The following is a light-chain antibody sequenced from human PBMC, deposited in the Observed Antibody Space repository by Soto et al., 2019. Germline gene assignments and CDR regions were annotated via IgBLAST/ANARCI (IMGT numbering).Light chain of an antibody. CDR1: QRVSSSY. V-gene: IGKV3D-7*01. Sequence: PGERVTLSCRASQRVSSSYLTWYQQKPGQAPRLLIYGASTRATSIPARFSGSWSGTDFTLTISSLQPEDFAVYYCQQDYNLLWTFGQGTKVEIK. J-gene: IGKJ1*01. CDR3: QQDYNLLWT. CDR2: GAS.